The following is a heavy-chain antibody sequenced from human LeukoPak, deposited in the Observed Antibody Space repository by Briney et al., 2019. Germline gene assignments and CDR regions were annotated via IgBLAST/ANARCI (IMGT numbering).Heavy chain of an antibody. Sequence: SVKVSCKASGGTFSSYAISWVRQAPGQGREWMGRIIPIFGTANYAQKFQGRVTITTDESTSTAYMELSSLRSEDTAVYYCARDLLSVGATPRYFDYWGQGTLVTVSS. CDR1: GGTFSSYA. D-gene: IGHD1-26*01. J-gene: IGHJ4*02. CDR2: IIPIFGTA. CDR3: ARDLLSVGATPRYFDY. V-gene: IGHV1-69*05.